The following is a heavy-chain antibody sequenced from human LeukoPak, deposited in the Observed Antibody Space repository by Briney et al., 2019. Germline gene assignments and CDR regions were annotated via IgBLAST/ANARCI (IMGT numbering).Heavy chain of an antibody. CDR3: ARDGLDCSSTSCYHWFDP. CDR2: ISSSSSYI. V-gene: IGHV3-21*01. J-gene: IGHJ5*02. Sequence: PGGSLRLSCAASGFTFSSYSMNWVRQAPGKGLEWVSSISSSSSYIYYADSVKGRFTISRDNAKNSLYLQMNSLRAEDTAVYYCARDGLDCSSTSCYHWFDPWGQGTLVTVSS. CDR1: GFTFSSYS. D-gene: IGHD2-2*01.